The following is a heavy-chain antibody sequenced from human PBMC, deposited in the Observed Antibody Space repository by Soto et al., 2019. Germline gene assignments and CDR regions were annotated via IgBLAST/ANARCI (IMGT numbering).Heavy chain of an antibody. V-gene: IGHV3-11*01. CDR1: GGTFSDSY. CDR2: ITFSGNTV. CDR3: ARVSWRGKYGMDV. J-gene: IGHJ6*02. Sequence: GVSLSISCAAAGGTFSDSYMSWIRQAPGKGLEWISYITFSGNTVYYADSLKGRFTISRDNAKNSLYLQMNRLRAEDTAVYYCARVSWRGKYGMDVWGQGTTVTVSS.